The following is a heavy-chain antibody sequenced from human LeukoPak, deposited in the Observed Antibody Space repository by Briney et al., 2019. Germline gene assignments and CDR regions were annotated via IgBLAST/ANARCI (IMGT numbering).Heavy chain of an antibody. CDR3: AKFPYCSSTSCSAGAFDI. CDR1: GVTVNSNY. V-gene: IGHV3-53*05. CDR2: IYSESNGGKR. D-gene: IGHD2-2*01. Sequence: QSGGSLRLSCAASGVTVNSNYMTWVRQAPGKGLEWVSVIYSESNGGKRYYADSVKGRFTISRDNSENTLYLRMNSLRAEDTAVYYCAKFPYCSSTSCSAGAFDIWGQGTMVTVSS. J-gene: IGHJ3*02.